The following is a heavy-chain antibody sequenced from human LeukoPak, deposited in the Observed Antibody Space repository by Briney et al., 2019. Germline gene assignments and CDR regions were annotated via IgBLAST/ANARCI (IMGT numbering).Heavy chain of an antibody. CDR2: IHYSGST. Sequence: SETLPLTCTVSGGSISGSSDYWGWIRQPPGKGLEWIGSIHYSGSTYYNPSLKSRVTMSVDTSKKQCSLRLSSVTAADTAVYYCARNIRYSSGLNWFDPWGQGTLVTVSS. CDR3: ARNIRYSSGLNWFDP. D-gene: IGHD6-19*01. J-gene: IGHJ5*02. V-gene: IGHV4-39*01. CDR1: GGSISGSSDY.